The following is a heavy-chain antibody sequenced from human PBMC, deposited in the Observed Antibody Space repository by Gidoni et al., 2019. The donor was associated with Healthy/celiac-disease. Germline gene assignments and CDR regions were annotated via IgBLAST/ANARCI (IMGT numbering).Heavy chain of an antibody. Sequence: QITLKESGPTLVKPTQTLTLTCTFSGFSLSTSGVGVGWIRQPPGKALEWLALIYWNDDKRYSPSLKSRLTITKDTSKNQVVLTMTNMDPVDTATYYCAHRRLYYDFWSGYRNAVFDYWGQGTLVTVSS. CDR2: IYWNDDK. CDR3: AHRRLYYDFWSGYRNAVFDY. J-gene: IGHJ4*02. V-gene: IGHV2-5*01. D-gene: IGHD3-3*01. CDR1: GFSLSTSGVG.